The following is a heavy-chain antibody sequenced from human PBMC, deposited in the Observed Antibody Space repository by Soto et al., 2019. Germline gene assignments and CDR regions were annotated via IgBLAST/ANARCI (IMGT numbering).Heavy chain of an antibody. CDR3: AKAGGFGVLSWFDP. J-gene: IGHJ5*01. Sequence: GGSLRLSCAASGFTFDEYAMHWVRQAPGKGLEWVSGISWNSDNIGYGDSVKGRFTISRDNAKNSLYLQMNSLRAEDTALYYCAKAGGFGVLSWFDPWGQGTLVTV. CDR2: ISWNSDNI. D-gene: IGHD3-3*01. V-gene: IGHV3-9*01. CDR1: GFTFDEYA.